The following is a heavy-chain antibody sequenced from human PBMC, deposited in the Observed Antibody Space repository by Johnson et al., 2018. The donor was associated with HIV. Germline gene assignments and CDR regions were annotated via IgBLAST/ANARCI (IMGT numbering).Heavy chain of an antibody. J-gene: IGHJ3*02. D-gene: IGHD3-22*01. V-gene: IGHV3-30*18. CDR3: AKAREYDSTGHDAFDI. Sequence: QVQLVESGGGVVQPGRSLRLSCAASGFTFSKYGMRWVRQAPGKGLEWVAVISYDGNNKYYADSVKGRFTISRDNSKNTLYLQMNSLRAEDTAVYYCAKAREYDSTGHDAFDIWGQGTMVTVSS. CDR2: ISYDGNNK. CDR1: GFTFSKYG.